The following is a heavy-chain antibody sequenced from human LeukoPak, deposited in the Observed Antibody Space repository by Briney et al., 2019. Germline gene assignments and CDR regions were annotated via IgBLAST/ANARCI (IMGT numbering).Heavy chain of an antibody. CDR1: GGSIGTNY. D-gene: IGHD6-13*01. CDR3: ARSDTHHIHSSSWHFDY. J-gene: IGHJ4*02. CDR2: SSYSGSS. V-gene: IGHV4-59*01. Sequence: TSETLSLTCSVSGGSIGTNYWSCIRQVPGKGLEWIGYSSYSGSSNYNPSLKSRVTISVDTSKTQFSLYLNSVTAADTAVYYCARSDTHHIHSSSWHFDYWGQGTLVTVSS.